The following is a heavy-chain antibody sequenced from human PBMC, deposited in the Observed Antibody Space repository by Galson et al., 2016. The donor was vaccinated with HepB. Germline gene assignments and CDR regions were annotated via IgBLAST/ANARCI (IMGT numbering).Heavy chain of an antibody. Sequence: SLRLSCAASGFTFTSYTMAWVRQTPGRGLECVATFSGSGLNTYYPESVRGRFTVSREISTSTLYLQMNDLRAEDTGLYYCAKMREMATAKRAFDYWGQGPFVTVSS. V-gene: IGHV3-23*01. CDR3: AKMREMATAKRAFDY. D-gene: IGHD5-24*01. CDR2: FSGSGLNT. J-gene: IGHJ4*02. CDR1: GFTFTSYT.